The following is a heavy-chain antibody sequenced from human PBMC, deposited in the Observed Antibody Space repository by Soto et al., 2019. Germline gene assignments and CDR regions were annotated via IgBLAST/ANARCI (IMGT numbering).Heavy chain of an antibody. CDR1: AGTFNSYT. V-gene: IGHV1-69*02. D-gene: IGHD3-10*01. CDR2: VNPIVGMS. CDR3: ASSYGSGSTHFDN. Sequence: QVQLVQSGAEVKKPGSSVKVSCTASAGTFNSYTINWVRQTPGQGLEWVGRVNPIVGMSNSALKFQGRVTITAEKSTNRAYMDLASLKSEDTAVYYCASSYGSGSTHFDNWGQGTLVTVSS. J-gene: IGHJ4*02.